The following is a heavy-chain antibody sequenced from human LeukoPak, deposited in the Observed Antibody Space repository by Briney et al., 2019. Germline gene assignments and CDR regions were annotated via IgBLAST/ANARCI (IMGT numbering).Heavy chain of an antibody. CDR3: ARDLLTVTTSGDY. V-gene: IGHV3-74*01. J-gene: IGHJ4*02. D-gene: IGHD4-17*01. CDR1: GFTFSSYW. CDR2: INSDGIIR. Sequence: RAGGSLRLSCAASGFTFSSYWMHWVRQAPGKGLVWVSRINSDGIIRSYADSVKGRFTISRDNAKNTLYLQMNSLRVEDTAVYYCARDLLTVTTSGDYWGQGTLVTVSS.